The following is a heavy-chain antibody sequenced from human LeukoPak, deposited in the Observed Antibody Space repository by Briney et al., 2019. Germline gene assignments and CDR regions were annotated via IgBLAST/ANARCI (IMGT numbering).Heavy chain of an antibody. J-gene: IGHJ5*02. CDR2: ISSNGGTT. CDR3: VASSGYYSP. V-gene: IGHV3-64D*09. Sequence: GGSLRLSCSASGFTFSVYAMNWVRQAPGKGLEYVPGISSNGGTTHYADSVKGRFTISRDNSKNTLYLQMSSLRPEDMAVYYCVASSGYYSPWGQGTLVTVSS. D-gene: IGHD3-22*01. CDR1: GFTFSVYA.